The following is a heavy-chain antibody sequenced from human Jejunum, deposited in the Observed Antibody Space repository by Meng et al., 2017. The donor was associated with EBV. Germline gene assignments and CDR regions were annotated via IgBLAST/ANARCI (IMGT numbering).Heavy chain of an antibody. CDR2: ISTTGTTI. J-gene: IGHJ4*02. V-gene: IGHV3-11*01. Sequence: QVQLEESGGGLVKPGGSLRLSCAPSGFTFSDYYFSWIRQAPGKGLEWISYISTTGTTIYYADSVKGRFTISRDNAKSSLYLQMDSLRAEDTAIYYCARDTQEDYGSTTFDYWGQGTLVTVSS. D-gene: IGHD4-17*01. CDR3: ARDTQEDYGSTTFDY. CDR1: GFTFSDYY.